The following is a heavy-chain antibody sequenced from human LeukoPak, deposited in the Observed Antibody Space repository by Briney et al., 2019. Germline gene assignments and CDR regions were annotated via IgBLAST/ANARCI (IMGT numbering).Heavy chain of an antibody. Sequence: PGGSLRLSCAASGFTFSTYNMNWVRQAPGKGLEWVSFISSGSRIIYYADSVRGRFTISRDNSKNTLYLRMNSLRAEDTAIYYCAKDPMVRGATYDYWGQGTLVTVSS. CDR1: GFTFSTYN. D-gene: IGHD3-10*01. CDR2: ISSGSRII. CDR3: AKDPMVRGATYDY. V-gene: IGHV3-48*01. J-gene: IGHJ4*02.